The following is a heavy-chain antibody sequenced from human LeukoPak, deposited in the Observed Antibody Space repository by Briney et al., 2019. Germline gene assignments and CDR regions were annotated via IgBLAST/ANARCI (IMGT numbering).Heavy chain of an antibody. CDR3: AHAPVVAGYCSGGSCYVAFDI. J-gene: IGHJ3*02. V-gene: IGHV1-46*01. Sequence: ASVKVSCKASGYTFTSYYMHWVRQAPGQGLEWMGIINPSGGSTSYAQKFQGRVTMTRDTSTSTVYMELSSLRSEDTAVYYCAHAPVVAGYCSGGSCYVAFDIWGQGTMVTVSS. D-gene: IGHD2-15*01. CDR1: GYTFTSYY. CDR2: INPSGGST.